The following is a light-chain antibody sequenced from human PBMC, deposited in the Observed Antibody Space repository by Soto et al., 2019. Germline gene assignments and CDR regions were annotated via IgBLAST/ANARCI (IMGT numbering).Light chain of an antibody. J-gene: IGLJ2*01. CDR3: SSYAGFNKV. Sequence: QSALTQPPSASGSPGQSVTISCTGTSSDIGGYNYVSWYQQHPGKAPKLMIYEVTKRPSGVPDRFSASKSGNTASLTVSGLQAEDEADYYCSSYAGFNKVFGGGTQLTV. V-gene: IGLV2-8*01. CDR1: SSDIGGYNY. CDR2: EVT.